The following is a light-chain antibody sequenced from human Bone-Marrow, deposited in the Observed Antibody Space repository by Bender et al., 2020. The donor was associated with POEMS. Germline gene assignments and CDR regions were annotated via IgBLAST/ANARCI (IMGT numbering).Light chain of an antibody. CDR2: EVT. CDR3: SSYTGSSTPWV. Sequence: QSALTQPASVSGSPGQSITISCTGTSSDVGAYKYVSWYQQHPGKVPKLMIYEVTNRSSGVSNRFSGSKSGNTASLTISGLQPEDEADYYCSSYTGSSTPWVFGGGTKLTVL. J-gene: IGLJ3*02. V-gene: IGLV2-14*01. CDR1: SSDVGAYKY.